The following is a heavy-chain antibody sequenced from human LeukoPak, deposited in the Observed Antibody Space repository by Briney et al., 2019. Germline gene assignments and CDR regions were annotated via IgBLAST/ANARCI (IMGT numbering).Heavy chain of an antibody. J-gene: IGHJ2*01. Sequence: SQTLSLTCAISGDSVSSNSAAWNWVRQSPSRGLEWLGRTYYRSKWYNDYAVSMKSRITINPDTSKNQFSLQLNSVTPEDTAVYYCVRDHGISYWLFDLWGRGTLVTVSS. D-gene: IGHD3-3*01. V-gene: IGHV6-1*01. CDR3: VRDHGISYWLFDL. CDR2: TYYRSKWYN. CDR1: GDSVSSNSAA.